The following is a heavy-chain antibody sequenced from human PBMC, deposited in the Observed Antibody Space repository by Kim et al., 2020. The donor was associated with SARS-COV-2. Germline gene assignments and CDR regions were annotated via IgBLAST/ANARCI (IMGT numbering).Heavy chain of an antibody. CDR3: ARVGYYGSGSSMDV. CDR2: IYYRGST. D-gene: IGHD3-10*01. Sequence: SETLSLTCTVSGGSISSYYWSWIRQPPGKGLEWIGYIYYRGSTNYNPSLKSRVTISVDTSKNQFSLKLSSVTAADTAVYYCARVGYYGSGSSMDVWGQGTTVTVSS. CDR1: GGSISSYY. J-gene: IGHJ6*02. V-gene: IGHV4-59*01.